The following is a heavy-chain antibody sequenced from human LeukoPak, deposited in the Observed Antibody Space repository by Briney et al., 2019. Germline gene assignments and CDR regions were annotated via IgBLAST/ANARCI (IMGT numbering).Heavy chain of an antibody. CDR1: GFTFSSYW. V-gene: IGHV3-74*01. CDR3: ARGQQLVD. J-gene: IGHJ4*02. D-gene: IGHD6-13*01. CDR2: TDGSST. Sequence: GGSLRLSCAASGFTFSSYWMHWVRQAPGKGLVWVSRTDGSSTSYADSVKGRFTISRDNAKNTLYLQMNSLRAEDTAVCYCARGQQLVDWGQGTLVTVSS.